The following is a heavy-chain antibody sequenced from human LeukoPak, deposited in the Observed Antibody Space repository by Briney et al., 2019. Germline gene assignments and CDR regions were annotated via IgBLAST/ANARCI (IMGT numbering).Heavy chain of an antibody. CDR1: GFTFDDYT. D-gene: IGHD6-19*01. CDR3: ARSSGWFQYYFDY. V-gene: IGHV3-43*01. J-gene: IGHJ4*02. Sequence: GGSLRLSCAASGFTFDDYTMNWVRQAPGKSLEWGSLISWDGGSTYYADSVKGRFTISRDNSKNSLYLQMNSLRAEDTAVYYCARSSGWFQYYFDYWGQGTLVTVSS. CDR2: ISWDGGST.